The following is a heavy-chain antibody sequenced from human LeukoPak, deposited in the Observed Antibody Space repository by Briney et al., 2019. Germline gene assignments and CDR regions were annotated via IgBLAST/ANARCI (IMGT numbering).Heavy chain of an antibody. CDR2: IYYSGST. V-gene: IGHV4-59*08. D-gene: IGHD3-10*01. J-gene: IGHJ6*03. CDR1: GGSISSYY. Sequence: PSETLSLTCTVSGGSISSYYWSWIRQPPGKGLEGIGYIYYSGSTNYNPSLKSRVTISVDTSKNQFSLKLGSVTAADTAVYYCARHGRYYYGSGTVSMDVWGKGTTVTISS. CDR3: ARHGRYYYGSGTVSMDV.